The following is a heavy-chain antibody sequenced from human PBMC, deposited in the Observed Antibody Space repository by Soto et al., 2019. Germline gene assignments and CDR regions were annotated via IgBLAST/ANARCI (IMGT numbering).Heavy chain of an antibody. J-gene: IGHJ6*02. CDR1: GYTFTSYA. V-gene: IGHV1-3*01. Sequence: AASVKVSCKASGYTFTSYAMHWVRQAPGQRLEWMGWINAGNGNTKYSQKFQGRVTITRDTSASTAYMELSSLRSEDTAVYYCARDILGGEFGTGYYYGMDVLGQGTTVTVSS. CDR2: INAGNGNT. CDR3: ARDILGGEFGTGYYYGMDV. D-gene: IGHD3-10*01.